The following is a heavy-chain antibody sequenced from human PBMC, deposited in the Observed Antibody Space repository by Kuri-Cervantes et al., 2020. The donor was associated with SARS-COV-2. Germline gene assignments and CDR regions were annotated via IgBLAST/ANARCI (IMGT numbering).Heavy chain of an antibody. J-gene: IGHJ6*02. CDR2: IIPIFGTT. V-gene: IGHV1-69*13. CDR3: AADGKQWLDYYYGMDV. D-gene: IGHD6-19*01. CDR1: GYTLTVYY. Sequence: SVTVSCKASGYTLTVYYMHWVRQAPGQGLEWMGGIIPIFGTTNYAQKFQGRVTITADESTSTAYMELSSLRSEDTAMYYCAADGKQWLDYYYGMDVWGQGTTVTVSS.